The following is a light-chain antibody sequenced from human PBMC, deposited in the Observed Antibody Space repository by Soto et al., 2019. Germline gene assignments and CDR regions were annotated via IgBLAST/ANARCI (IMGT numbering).Light chain of an antibody. CDR3: QQYGSSPYT. CDR1: QSVSSNF. V-gene: IGKV3-20*01. J-gene: IGKJ2*01. Sequence: EIVLTQSPGTLSLSPGERVTLSCRACQSVSSNFLTWYQQKPGQAPRLLIYGASNRATGIPDRFSGSGSGTDFTLTISRLEPEDFAVYYCQQYGSSPYTFGQGTKLEIK. CDR2: GAS.